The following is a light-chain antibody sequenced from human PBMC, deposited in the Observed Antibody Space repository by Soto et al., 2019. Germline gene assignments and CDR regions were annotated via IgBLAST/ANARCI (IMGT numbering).Light chain of an antibody. CDR3: QQYGGGPLT. CDR1: QSVTSNY. V-gene: IGKV3-20*01. J-gene: IGKJ3*01. CDR2: GAS. Sequence: EIVLTQSPGTLSLSPGESATLSCRASQSVTSNYLAWYQQKPGQAPRLLIYGASSRATGTPDRFSGSGFGTDFTLTISRLEPEDFAVYYCQQYGGGPLTFVPGTKVDIE.